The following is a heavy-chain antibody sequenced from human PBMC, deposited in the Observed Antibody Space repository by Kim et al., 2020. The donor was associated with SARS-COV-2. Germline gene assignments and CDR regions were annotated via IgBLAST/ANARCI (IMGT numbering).Heavy chain of an antibody. V-gene: IGHV1-69*13. CDR1: GGTFSSYA. CDR3: ARDQRKYSYHRFDY. CDR2: IIPIFGTA. D-gene: IGHD5-18*01. J-gene: IGHJ4*02. Sequence: SVKVSCKASGGTFSSYAISWVRQAPGQGLEWMGGIIPIFGTANYAQKFQGRVTITADESTSTAYMELSSLRSEDTAVYYCARDQRKYSYHRFDYWGQGTLVTVSS.